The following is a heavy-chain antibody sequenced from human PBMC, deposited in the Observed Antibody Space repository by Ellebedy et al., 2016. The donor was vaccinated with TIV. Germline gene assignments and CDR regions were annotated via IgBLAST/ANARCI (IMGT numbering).Heavy chain of an antibody. V-gene: IGHV3-23*01. CDR3: AKGLGGNWNYMKGYY. CDR1: GFTSSSYA. CDR2: ISGSGGST. D-gene: IGHD1-7*01. Sequence: PGGSLRLSCAASGFTSSSYAMSRVRQAPGKGLEWVSAISGSGGSTYYADSGKGRFTISRDNSKNKLYLQMNSLRAEETAVYYCAKGLGGNWNYMKGYYWGQGTLVTVSS. J-gene: IGHJ4*02.